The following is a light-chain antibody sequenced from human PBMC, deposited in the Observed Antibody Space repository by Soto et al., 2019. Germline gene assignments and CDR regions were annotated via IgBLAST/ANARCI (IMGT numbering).Light chain of an antibody. CDR2: GAS. Sequence: EIVMTQSPATLSVSPGEGATLSCRASESVGTHSAWYQQKPGQAPRLLVYGASTRATGIPARFSGGGSGAEFTLTITRLQSEDFAIYYCQQYHYWPLTFGPGTRVDIE. CDR3: QQYHYWPLT. V-gene: IGKV3D-15*01. CDR1: ESVGTH. J-gene: IGKJ3*01.